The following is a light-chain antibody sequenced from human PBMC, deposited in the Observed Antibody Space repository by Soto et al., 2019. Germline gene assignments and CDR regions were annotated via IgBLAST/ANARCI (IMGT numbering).Light chain of an antibody. V-gene: IGKV3-20*01. CDR1: QSVSSSY. CDR2: GAS. CDR3: QQYGSSPFT. Sequence: EIVLTQSPGTLSLSPGERATLSCRASQSVSSSYLAWYQQKPGQAPRLLIYGASSSATGIPDRFSGSVSRTDFTLTISRLEPEDFAVYYCQQYGSSPFTFGPGTKVDIK. J-gene: IGKJ3*01.